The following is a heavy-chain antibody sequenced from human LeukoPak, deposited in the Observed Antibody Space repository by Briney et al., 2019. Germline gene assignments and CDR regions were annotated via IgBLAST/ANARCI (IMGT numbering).Heavy chain of an antibody. J-gene: IGHJ4*02. CDR1: RFTVSSNY. Sequence: GGSLRLSCAASRFTVSSNYMSWVRQAPGKGLEWVSVIYSGGSTYYADSVKGRFTISRDNSKNTLYLQMNSLRAEDTAVYYCASYSMTKYYFDYWGQGTLVTVSS. CDR3: ASYSMTKYYFDY. V-gene: IGHV3-53*01. CDR2: IYSGGST. D-gene: IGHD2-15*01.